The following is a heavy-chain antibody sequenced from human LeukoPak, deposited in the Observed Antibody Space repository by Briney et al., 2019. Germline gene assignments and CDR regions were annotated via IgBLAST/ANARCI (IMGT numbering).Heavy chain of an antibody. V-gene: IGHV4-59*01. J-gene: IGHJ3*02. CDR3: ARDQDDAFDI. CDR1: GGSISSYY. Sequence: PSETLSLTCTVSGGSISSYYWNWIRQPPGRGLDWIGHIYYSGSTNYNPSLKSRVTISVDTSKNQFSLKLSSVTAADTAVYYCARDQDDAFDIWGQGTMVTVSS. CDR2: IYYSGST.